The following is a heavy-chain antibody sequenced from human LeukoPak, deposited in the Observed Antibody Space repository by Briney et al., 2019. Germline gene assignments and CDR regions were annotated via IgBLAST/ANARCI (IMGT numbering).Heavy chain of an antibody. CDR1: GGSFSGYY. D-gene: IGHD6-6*01. J-gene: IGHJ6*03. CDR2: INHSGST. Sequence: SETLSLTCAVYGGSFSGYYWSWIRQPPGKGLEWIGEINHSGSTNYNPSLKSRVTISVDTSKNQFSLKLSSVTAADTAVYYCARGIAARRLRYYYYSMDAWGKGTTVTVSS. CDR3: ARGIAARRLRYYYYSMDA. V-gene: IGHV4-34*01.